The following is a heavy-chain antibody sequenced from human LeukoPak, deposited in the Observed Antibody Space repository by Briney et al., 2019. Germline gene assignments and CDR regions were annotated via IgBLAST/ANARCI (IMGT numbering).Heavy chain of an antibody. D-gene: IGHD2-2*02. CDR1: GGSFSGYY. J-gene: IGHJ4*02. V-gene: IGHV4-34*01. Sequence: SETLSLTCAVYGGSFSGYYWSWIRQPPGKGLEWIGKINHSGSTNYNPSLKSRVTISVDTSKNQFSLKLSSVTAADTAVYYCARSGCSSTSCYRRFAGFDYWGQGTLVTVSS. CDR2: INHSGST. CDR3: ARSGCSSTSCYRRFAGFDY.